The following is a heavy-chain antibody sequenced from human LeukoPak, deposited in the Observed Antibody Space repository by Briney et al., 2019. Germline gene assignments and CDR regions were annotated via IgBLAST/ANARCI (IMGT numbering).Heavy chain of an antibody. CDR2: IYYSGST. V-gene: IGHV4-30-4*01. CDR3: ARDVVPAAPMHYYYGMDV. D-gene: IGHD2-2*01. CDR1: GGSISSGDYY. Sequence: SQTLSLTCTVSGGSISSGDYYWSWIRQPPGKGLEWIGYIYYSGSTYYNPSLKSRVTISVDTSKNQFSLKLSSVTAADTAVYYCARDVVPAAPMHYYYGMDVWGQGTTVTVSS. J-gene: IGHJ6*02.